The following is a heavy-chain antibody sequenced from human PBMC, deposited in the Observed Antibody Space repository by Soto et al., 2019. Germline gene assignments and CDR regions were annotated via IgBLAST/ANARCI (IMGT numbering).Heavy chain of an antibody. Sequence: ASVKVSCKTSGYTFNTYGINWVRQAPGQGLELMGWISAYDCKTTYAEKFQGRVTLTTDTSTSTAYMELRSLRSDDTAIYYCARDPHEFWTSYWFDPWGQGTPVTVSS. V-gene: IGHV1-18*01. J-gene: IGHJ5*02. CDR3: ARDPHEFWTSYWFDP. CDR2: ISAYDCKT. D-gene: IGHD3-3*01. CDR1: GYTFNTYG.